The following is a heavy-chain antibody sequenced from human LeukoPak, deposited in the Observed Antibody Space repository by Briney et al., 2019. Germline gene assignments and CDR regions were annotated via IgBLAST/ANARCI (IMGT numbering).Heavy chain of an antibody. CDR3: AKGSRRSYPYYFDY. CDR1: GSTFNTYA. J-gene: IGHJ4*02. D-gene: IGHD1-26*01. CDR2: IIDSGDST. Sequence: PGGSLRLSCAASGSTFNTYAMAWVRQAPGKGLEWVSAIIDSGDSTYYGDSVKGRFAISRDNSRNTLYLQMSNLRAEDTAIYYCAKGSRRSYPYYFDYWGQGTLVTVSS. V-gene: IGHV3-23*01.